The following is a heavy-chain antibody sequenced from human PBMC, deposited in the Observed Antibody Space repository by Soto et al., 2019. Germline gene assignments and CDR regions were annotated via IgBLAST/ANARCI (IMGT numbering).Heavy chain of an antibody. D-gene: IGHD2-2*01. Sequence: GSLRLSCTSSGFTFGDYAMSWVRQAPGKGLEWVGFIRSKAYGGTTEYAASVKGRFTISRDDSKSIAYLQMNSLKTEDTAVYYCTRDLVVVPAAFLRVSYYYGMDVWGQGTTVTVSS. J-gene: IGHJ6*02. CDR1: GFTFGDYA. V-gene: IGHV3-49*04. CDR3: TRDLVVVPAAFLRVSYYYGMDV. CDR2: IRSKAYGGTT.